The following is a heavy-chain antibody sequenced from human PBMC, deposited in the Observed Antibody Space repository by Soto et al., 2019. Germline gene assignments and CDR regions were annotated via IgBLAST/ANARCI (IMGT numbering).Heavy chain of an antibody. V-gene: IGHV1-46*01. D-gene: IGHD3-3*01. CDR2: INPSGGST. J-gene: IGHJ6*02. Sequence: ASVKVSCKASGYTFTSYYMHWVRQAPGQGLEWMGIINPSGGSTGYAQKFQGRVTMTRDTSTSTVYMELSSLRSEDTAAYYCAREGNDFWSGYYALPYYYYGMDVWGQGTTVTVSS. CDR1: GYTFTSYY. CDR3: AREGNDFWSGYYALPYYYYGMDV.